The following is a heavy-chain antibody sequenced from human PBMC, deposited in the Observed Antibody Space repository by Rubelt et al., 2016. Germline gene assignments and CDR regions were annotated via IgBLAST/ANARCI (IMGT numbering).Heavy chain of an antibody. V-gene: IGHV4-34*01. J-gene: IGHJ2*01. CDR2: SNDFGST. CDR1: GGSFSGYS. D-gene: IGHD5-24*01. CDR3: ARSGGIGDHYATMDL. Sequence: QVQLQQWGAELLKPSETLSLTCAVYGGSFSGYSWTWFRQPPGKGLEWIGESNDFGSTNYKPSLKSRVTISIDTSKKQFSLQPSSVTAAYTAVHYCARSGGIGDHYATMDLWGRGTLVTVSS.